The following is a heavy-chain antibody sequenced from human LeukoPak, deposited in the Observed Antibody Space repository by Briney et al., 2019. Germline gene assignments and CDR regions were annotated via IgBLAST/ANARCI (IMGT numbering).Heavy chain of an antibody. J-gene: IGHJ4*02. V-gene: IGHV4-61*02. CDR1: GGSIDSGSYY. Sequence: PSETLSLTRSVSGGSIDSGSYYWSLIRQPAGKGLEWIGRIYPSGSTNYNPSLQSRVTISLDTSKSQFSLRLRSVTAADTAVYYCAGAVSGWQSFDYCGQGTLITVSS. CDR2: IYPSGST. CDR3: AGAVSGWQSFDY. D-gene: IGHD6-19*01.